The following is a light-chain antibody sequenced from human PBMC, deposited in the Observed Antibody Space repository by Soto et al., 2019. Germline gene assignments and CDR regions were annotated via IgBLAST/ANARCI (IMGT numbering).Light chain of an antibody. CDR1: QDINRY. J-gene: IGKJ2*01. Sequence: DIQMTQSPSSLSASVGDRVIITCRPSQDINRYLNWYQQKRGKAPKLLIYAASSLQSGVPSRFSGSGSGTDFTLTISSLQPEDFATYYCQQSYSTPVTFGQGTKLEIK. CDR3: QQSYSTPVT. CDR2: AAS. V-gene: IGKV1-39*01.